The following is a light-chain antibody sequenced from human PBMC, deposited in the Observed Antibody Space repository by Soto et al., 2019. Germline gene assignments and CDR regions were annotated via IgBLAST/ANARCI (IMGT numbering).Light chain of an antibody. CDR3: QQYDSYPWT. Sequence: EIVLTQSPGTLSLSPGERATLSCRASQSVRSNLAWYQQKPGQAPRLLIYNASNRATGIPARFSGSGSGTDFTLTISSLQPDDFATYYCQQYDSYPWTFGQGTKVDIK. J-gene: IGKJ1*01. V-gene: IGKV3-11*01. CDR2: NAS. CDR1: QSVRSN.